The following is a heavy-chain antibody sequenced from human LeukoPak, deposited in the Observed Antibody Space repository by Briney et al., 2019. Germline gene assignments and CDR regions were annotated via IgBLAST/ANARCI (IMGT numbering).Heavy chain of an antibody. V-gene: IGHV5-51*01. D-gene: IGHD4-17*01. Sequence: GGSLKISCKGSGYSFTSYWIGWVRQMPGKGLGGLGIIYPGDSDTRYSPSFQGQVTISADKSISTAYLQWSSLKASDTAMYYCARRGYGESGYYYGMDVWGQGTTVTVSS. CDR3: ARRGYGESGYYYGMDV. CDR2: IYPGDSDT. J-gene: IGHJ6*02. CDR1: GYSFTSYW.